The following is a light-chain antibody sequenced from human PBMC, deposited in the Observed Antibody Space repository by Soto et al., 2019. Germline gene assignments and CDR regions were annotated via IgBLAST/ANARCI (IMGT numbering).Light chain of an antibody. J-gene: IGLJ2*01. CDR1: SSNIGGNS. V-gene: IGLV1-51*01. CDR2: DDN. CDR3: ASWDDSLTGLL. Sequence: QSVLTQPPSVSAAPGQKVTISCSGSSSNIGGNSVSWYQQLPGTAPKLLIYDDNKRPSGIPDRFSGSKSGTSATLGITGFQTGDEADYYCASWDDSLTGLLFGGGTK.